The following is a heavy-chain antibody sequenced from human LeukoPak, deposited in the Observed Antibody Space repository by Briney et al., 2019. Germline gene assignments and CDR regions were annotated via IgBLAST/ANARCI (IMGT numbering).Heavy chain of an antibody. CDR1: GFTFSDYY. D-gene: IGHD3-10*01. Sequence: GGSLRLSCAASGFTFSDYYMSWIRQAPGKGLEWVAYISSSGRTIYYADSVKGRFTISRDNAKNSLYLQMNSLRAEDTAVYYCVRDKYYGSGTFDYWGPGTRVTVSS. J-gene: IGHJ4*02. V-gene: IGHV3-11*04. CDR2: ISSSGRTI. CDR3: VRDKYYGSGTFDY.